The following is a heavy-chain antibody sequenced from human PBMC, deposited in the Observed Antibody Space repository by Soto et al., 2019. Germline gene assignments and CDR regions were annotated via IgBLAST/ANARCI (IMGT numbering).Heavy chain of an antibody. CDR1: GFTFSSYA. D-gene: IGHD3-22*01. V-gene: IGHV3-23*01. J-gene: IGHJ3*02. CDR2: ISGSGGST. CDR3: AKGLDLYYYDSSGPGLAGAFDI. Sequence: PGGSLRLSCAASGFTFSSYAMSWVRQAPGKGLEWVSAISGSGGSTYYADSVKGRFTISRDNSKNTLYLQMNSLRAEDTAVYYCAKGLDLYYYDSSGPGLAGAFDIWGQGTMVTVSS.